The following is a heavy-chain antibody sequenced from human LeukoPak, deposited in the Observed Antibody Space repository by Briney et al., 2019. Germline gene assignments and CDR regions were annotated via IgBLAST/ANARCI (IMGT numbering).Heavy chain of an antibody. Sequence: GESLKISCKGSGYSLTSYWISWVRQMPGKGLEWMGRIDPSDSYTNYSPSFQGHVTISADKSISTAYLQWSSLKASDTAMYYCASIGGTYYDILTGSRDFDYWGQGTLVTVSS. V-gene: IGHV5-10-1*01. CDR2: IDPSDSYT. CDR3: ASIGGTYYDILTGSRDFDY. D-gene: IGHD3-9*01. CDR1: GYSLTSYW. J-gene: IGHJ4*02.